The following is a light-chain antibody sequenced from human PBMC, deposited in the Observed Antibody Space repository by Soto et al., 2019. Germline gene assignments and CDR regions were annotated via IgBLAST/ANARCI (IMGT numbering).Light chain of an antibody. V-gene: IGKV3-11*01. CDR3: QQRSTLFT. CDR1: QSVSSY. Sequence: EIVLTQSPATLSLSPGERATLSCRASQSVSSYLAWYQQKPGQAPRLLIYDASNRATGIPARFSGSGSGTDFTLTINSLEPEDFAVYYCQQRSTLFTFGPGTNVDIK. J-gene: IGKJ3*01. CDR2: DAS.